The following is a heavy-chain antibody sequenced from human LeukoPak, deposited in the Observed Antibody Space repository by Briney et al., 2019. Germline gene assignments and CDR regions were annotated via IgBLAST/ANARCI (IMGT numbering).Heavy chain of an antibody. CDR1: GFTFSSYA. CDR3: AKDLGRGYSYGTTFDY. CDR2: ISGSGGST. V-gene: IGHV3-23*01. D-gene: IGHD5-18*01. J-gene: IGHJ4*02. Sequence: GGSLRLSCAASGFTFSSYAMSWVRQAPGKGLERVSAISGSGGSTYYADSVKGRFTISRDNSKNTLYLQMNSLRAEDTAVYYCAKDLGRGYSYGTTFDYWGQGTLVTVSS.